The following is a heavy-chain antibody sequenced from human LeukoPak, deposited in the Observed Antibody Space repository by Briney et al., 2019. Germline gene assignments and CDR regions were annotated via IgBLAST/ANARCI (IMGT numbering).Heavy chain of an antibody. J-gene: IGHJ4*02. CDR2: INYSGYT. Sequence: SETLSLTCAVYGASFGRYSWSWIRQSPDKGLEWIGEINYSGYTKYNPSLKSRVTMSVDTSKNQFSLNLTSVTAADTAVYYCARVGSTPAKFDYWGQGTQVTVSS. CDR3: ARVGSTPAKFDY. CDR1: GASFGRYS. V-gene: IGHV4-34*01. D-gene: IGHD1-26*01.